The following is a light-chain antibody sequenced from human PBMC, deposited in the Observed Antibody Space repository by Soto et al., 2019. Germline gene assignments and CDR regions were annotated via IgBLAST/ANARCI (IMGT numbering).Light chain of an antibody. Sequence: QSALTQPPSASGSPGQSVTISCTGTSSDVGGYNYVSWYQQHPGKAPKLMIYEVSKRPSGVPDRFSGSKSGNTASLTVSGLQAEDEGDYYCSSYAGSSVVFGGGTKLTVL. CDR1: SSDVGGYNY. V-gene: IGLV2-8*01. CDR3: SSYAGSSVV. CDR2: EVS. J-gene: IGLJ2*01.